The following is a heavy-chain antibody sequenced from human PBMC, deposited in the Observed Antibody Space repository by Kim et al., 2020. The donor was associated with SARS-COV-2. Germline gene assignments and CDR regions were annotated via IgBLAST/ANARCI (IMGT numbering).Heavy chain of an antibody. V-gene: IGHV3-30*18. CDR1: GFTFSSYG. CDR3: AKDEKESMVRGVGCGMDV. D-gene: IGHD3-10*01. CDR2: ISYDGSNK. J-gene: IGHJ6*02. Sequence: GGSLRLSCAASGFTFSSYGMHWVRQAPGKGLEWVAVISYDGSNKYYADSVKGRFTISRDNSKNTLYLQMNSLRAEDTAVYYCAKDEKESMVRGVGCGMDVWGQGTTVTVSS.